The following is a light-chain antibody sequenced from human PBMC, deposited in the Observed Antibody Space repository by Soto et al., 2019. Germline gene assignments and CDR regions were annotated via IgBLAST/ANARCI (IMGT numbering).Light chain of an antibody. CDR3: QQYSSSVT. V-gene: IGKV1-5*01. Sequence: DIQMTQSPSTLSASVGARAPIACRASQSISPWLAWYQQKPGKAPKLLIYGASSLEGGVPSRFSGSGSGTDFTLTISSLQPDDFATYYCQQYSSSVTFGQGTKVDIK. J-gene: IGKJ1*01. CDR2: GAS. CDR1: QSISPW.